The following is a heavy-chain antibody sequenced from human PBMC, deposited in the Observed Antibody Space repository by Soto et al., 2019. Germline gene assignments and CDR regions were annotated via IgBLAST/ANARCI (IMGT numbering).Heavy chain of an antibody. J-gene: IGHJ6*02. D-gene: IGHD5-18*01. CDR3: ARDGYSYGHYYYGLDV. Sequence: EVQLVESGGGLVKPGGSLRLSCAASGFTFSSYSMNWVRQAPGKGLEWVSSISSSSSYIYYADSVEGRFTISRDNAKKYLDLQMNSLRAEDTAVYYCARDGYSYGHYYYGLDVWGQGPTVTVSS. CDR1: GFTFSSYS. CDR2: ISSSSSYI. V-gene: IGHV3-21*01.